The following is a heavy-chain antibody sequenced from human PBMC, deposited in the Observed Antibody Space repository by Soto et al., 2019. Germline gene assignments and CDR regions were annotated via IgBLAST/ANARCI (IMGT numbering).Heavy chain of an antibody. CDR2: ISAYNGNT. Sequence: QVQLVQSGAEVKKPGASVKVSCKASGYTFTSYGISWVRQAPGLGLEWRGWISAYNGNTNYAQKLQGRVTMTTDTSTSTAYIELRSLRSDDTAVYYCARDVPRQTGWQLVGYYYYGMDVWGQGTTVTVSS. J-gene: IGHJ6*02. D-gene: IGHD6-6*01. V-gene: IGHV1-18*04. CDR1: GYTFTSYG. CDR3: ARDVPRQTGWQLVGYYYYGMDV.